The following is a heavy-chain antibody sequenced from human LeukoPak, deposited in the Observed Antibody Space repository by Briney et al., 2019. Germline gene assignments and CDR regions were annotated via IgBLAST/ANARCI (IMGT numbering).Heavy chain of an antibody. V-gene: IGHV4-34*01. CDR3: ARGAPTVTYPRPYYFDY. D-gene: IGHD4-17*01. CDR1: AGSSTGYY. Sequence: SGSLSLTCAVYAGSSTGYYGSWIRPPPGRGREWIGEIIHSGSTNYNPSLKSRVTISVDTSKNQFSLKLSSVTAADTAVYYCARGAPTVTYPRPYYFDYWGQGTLVTVSS. CDR2: IIHSGST. J-gene: IGHJ4*02.